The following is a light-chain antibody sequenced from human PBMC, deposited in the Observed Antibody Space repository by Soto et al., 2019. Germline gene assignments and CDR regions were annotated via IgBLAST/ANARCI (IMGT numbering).Light chain of an antibody. CDR1: QSVSSY. CDR3: QQYNNWPPVT. J-gene: IGKJ1*01. V-gene: IGKV3-11*01. Sequence: EIVLTQSPATLCLSPGERAALSCRASQSVSSYLAWYQQKPGQAPRLLIYDASNRATGIPARFSGSGSGTDFTLTISSLQSEDFAVYYCQQYNNWPPVTFGQGTKVDIK. CDR2: DAS.